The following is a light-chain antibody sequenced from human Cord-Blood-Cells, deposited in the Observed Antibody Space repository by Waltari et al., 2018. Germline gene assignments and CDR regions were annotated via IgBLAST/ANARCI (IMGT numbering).Light chain of an antibody. Sequence: QSALTQPPSASGSPGQSFTISCTGTSSDVGGYNYVSWYQQHPGKAPKLMIYEVSKRPSGVPARFSGSKSGNTASLTVSGLQAEDEADYYCSSYAGSNNWVFGGGTKLTVL. CDR1: SSDVGGYNY. CDR3: SSYAGSNNWV. CDR2: EVS. J-gene: IGLJ3*02. V-gene: IGLV2-8*01.